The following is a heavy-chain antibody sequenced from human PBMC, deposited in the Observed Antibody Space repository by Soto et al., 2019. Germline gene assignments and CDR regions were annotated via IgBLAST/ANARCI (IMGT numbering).Heavy chain of an antibody. CDR1: GGTFSSYT. CDR3: ARDSRYCSGGSCYSVFDY. J-gene: IGHJ4*02. Sequence: QVQLVQSGAEVKKPGSSVKVSCKASGGTFSSYTISWVRQAPGQGLEWMGRLSPILGIANYAQKFQVRVTITADKSTSTAYMELSSLRVEDTAVYYCARDSRYCSGGSCYSVFDYWGQGTLVTVSS. CDR2: LSPILGIA. V-gene: IGHV1-69*08. D-gene: IGHD2-15*01.